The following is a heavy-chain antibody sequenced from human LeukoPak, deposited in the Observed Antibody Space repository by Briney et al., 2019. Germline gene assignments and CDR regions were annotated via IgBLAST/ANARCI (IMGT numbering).Heavy chain of an antibody. CDR3: ARDWPAVTTSVTTLYY. CDR2: ISAHNGNT. Sequence: GASVKVSCKASGYIFTNYGVNWVRQAPGQGPEWMGWISAHNGNTKYAQRFQGRVTMTIDTSTTTAYMELRSLRSDDTAVYYCARDWPAVTTSVTTLYYWGQGTLVTVSS. CDR1: GYIFTNYG. V-gene: IGHV1-18*01. J-gene: IGHJ4*02. D-gene: IGHD4-17*01.